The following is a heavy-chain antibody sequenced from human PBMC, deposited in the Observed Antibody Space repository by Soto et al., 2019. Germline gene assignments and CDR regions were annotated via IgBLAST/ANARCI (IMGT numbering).Heavy chain of an antibody. Sequence: EVQLEESGGGLVQPGGSLRLSCEASGFIFSSHWMHWVRQSAEKGLVWVSRINSDGSSTAYADSVKGRFTISRDNAKNTLYLQMNSLRVEDTAVYYCARDRPDISNPTDHPMCDYWGQGTQVTVSS. CDR3: ARDRPDISNPTDHPMCDY. CDR1: GFIFSSHW. J-gene: IGHJ4*02. D-gene: IGHD6-6*01. CDR2: INSDGSST. V-gene: IGHV3-74*01.